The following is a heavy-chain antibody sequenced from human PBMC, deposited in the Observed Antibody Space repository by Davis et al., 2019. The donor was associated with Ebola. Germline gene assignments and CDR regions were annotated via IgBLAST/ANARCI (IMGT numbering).Heavy chain of an antibody. D-gene: IGHD2-21*01. CDR1: GFTFSSYS. V-gene: IGHV3-20*04. CDR2: ISWNSGSI. J-gene: IGHJ4*02. Sequence: PGGSLRLSCAASGFTFSSYSMNWVRQAPGKGLEWVSGISWNSGSIGYADSVKGRFTISRDNAKNSLYLQMNSLRAEDTAVYYCAREGGEWGQGTLVTVSS. CDR3: AREGGE.